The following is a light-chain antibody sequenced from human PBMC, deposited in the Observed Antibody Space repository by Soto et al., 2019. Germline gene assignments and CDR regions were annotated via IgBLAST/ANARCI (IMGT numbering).Light chain of an antibody. Sequence: VLTMSPGTLSLNPEETATLSRRASQSVSGSDLAWYQQKPGQSPRLVIYDIFTRATGVPTRISGSGSGTEFTLTISGLQSEDFAVYYCQQYNSWPLTFGGGTKVDIK. V-gene: IGKV3D-15*01. J-gene: IGKJ4*01. CDR1: QSVSGSD. CDR2: DIF. CDR3: QQYNSWPLT.